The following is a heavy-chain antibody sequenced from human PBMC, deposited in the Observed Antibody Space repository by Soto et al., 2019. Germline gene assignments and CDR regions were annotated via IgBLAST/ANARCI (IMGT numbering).Heavy chain of an antibody. Sequence: QVQLVQSGAEVKKPGASVKVSCKASGYTFTNYGLHWVRQAPGQGLEWMGWINGANGNTQYSQKFQGRLTITRDTSASTAYMDLSSLIFEDTAVYYCARDLSDVRPCGGQGTLVTVSS. CDR3: ARDLSDVRPC. V-gene: IGHV1-3*01. CDR2: INGANGNT. J-gene: IGHJ4*02. CDR1: GYTFTNYG.